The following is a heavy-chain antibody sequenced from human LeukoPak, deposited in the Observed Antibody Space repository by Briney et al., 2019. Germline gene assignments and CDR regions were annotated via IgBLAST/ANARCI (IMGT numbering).Heavy chain of an antibody. D-gene: IGHD6-19*01. J-gene: IGHJ6*02. Sequence: GASVKVSCQASGYGITGYYIHWVRQAPGQGLEWMGRIIPILGTANYAQKFQGRVTITADESTSTAYMELSSLRSEDTAVYYCARAMYSSGPREGYYYYGMDVWGQGTTVTVSS. CDR3: ARAMYSSGPREGYYYYGMDV. V-gene: IGHV1-69*11. CDR2: IIPILGTA. CDR1: GYGITGYY.